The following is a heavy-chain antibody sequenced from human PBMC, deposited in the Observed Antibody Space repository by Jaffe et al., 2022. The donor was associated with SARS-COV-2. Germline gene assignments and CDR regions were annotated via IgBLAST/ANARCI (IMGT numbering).Heavy chain of an antibody. CDR2: INAGNGNT. Sequence: QVQLVQSGAEVKKPGASVKVSCKASGYTFTSYAMHWVRQAPGQRLEWMGWINAGNGNTKYSQKFQGRVTITRDTSASTAYMELSSLRSEDTAVYYCASHGGGESIAAISTYYYYGMDVWGQGTTVTVSS. J-gene: IGHJ6*02. CDR3: ASHGGGESIAAISTYYYYGMDV. D-gene: IGHD6-13*01. V-gene: IGHV1-3*01. CDR1: GYTFTSYA.